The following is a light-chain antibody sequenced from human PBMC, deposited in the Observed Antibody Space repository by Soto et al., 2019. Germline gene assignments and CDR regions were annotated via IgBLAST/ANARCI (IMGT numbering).Light chain of an antibody. CDR2: DAS. J-gene: IGKJ4*01. CDR1: QSVSSY. V-gene: IGKV3-11*01. Sequence: IVLTQSPATLSLSPGERATLSCRASQSVSSYLAWYQQKPGQAPRLLIYDASNRATGIPARFSGSGSGTDFTLTISSLEPEDFAVYYCQQRSNWIFGRGTKVDIK. CDR3: QQRSNWI.